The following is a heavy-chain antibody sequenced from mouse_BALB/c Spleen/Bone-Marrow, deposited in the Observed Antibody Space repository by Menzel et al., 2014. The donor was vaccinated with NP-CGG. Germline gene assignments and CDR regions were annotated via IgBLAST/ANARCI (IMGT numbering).Heavy chain of an antibody. CDR1: GYAFTNYL. V-gene: IGHV1-54*01. Sequence: QVQLQHSGAKLVRPGTSVKVSCKASGYAFTNYLIEWVKQRPGQGLEWIGVINPGSGGTNYNEKFKGKATLTADKSSSTVYMQLSSLTADDSAVYFCARWDYAMDYWGQGTSATVSS. CDR2: INPGSGGT. CDR3: ARWDYAMDY. J-gene: IGHJ4*01.